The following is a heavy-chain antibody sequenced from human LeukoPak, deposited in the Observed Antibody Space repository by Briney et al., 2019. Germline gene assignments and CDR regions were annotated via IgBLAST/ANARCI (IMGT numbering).Heavy chain of an antibody. Sequence: SETLSLTCAVSGGSISSGGYSWGWIRQPPGKGLEWIGYIYHSGSTYYNPSLKSRVTISVDRSKNQFSLKLSSVTAADTAIYYCARDGRAGSLFAYWGQGTLVTVSS. D-gene: IGHD6-19*01. V-gene: IGHV4-30-2*01. CDR1: GGSISSGGYS. CDR3: ARDGRAGSLFAY. J-gene: IGHJ4*02. CDR2: IYHSGST.